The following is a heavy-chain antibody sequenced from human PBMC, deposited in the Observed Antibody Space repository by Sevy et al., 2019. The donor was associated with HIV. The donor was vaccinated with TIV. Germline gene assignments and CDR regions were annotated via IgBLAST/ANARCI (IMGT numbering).Heavy chain of an antibody. CDR2: IKSKTDGGTT. V-gene: IGHV3-15*07. D-gene: IGHD1-7*01. Sequence: GGSLRLSCAASGFTFSNAWMNWVRQAPGKGLEWVGRIKSKTDGGTTDYAAPVKGRFTISRDDSKNTLYLQMNSLKTEDTVVYYCTTEVSGPIGNSDAFDIWGQGTMVTVSS. J-gene: IGHJ3*02. CDR3: TTEVSGPIGNSDAFDI. CDR1: GFTFSNAW.